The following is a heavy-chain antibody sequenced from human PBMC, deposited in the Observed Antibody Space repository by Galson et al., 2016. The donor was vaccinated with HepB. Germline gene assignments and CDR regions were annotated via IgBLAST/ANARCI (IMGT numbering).Heavy chain of an antibody. D-gene: IGHD3-3*01. CDR1: GFTFSSYG. CDR2: ISGRNGRT. Sequence: SLRLSCAASGFTFSSYGMSWVRQAPGKGLEWVSAISGRNGRTYYADSVKGRFIISRDNSKDTLDLQMNSLRAEDTAVYYCARDWAITIFGVVRGGYFDYWGQGTLVTVSS. CDR3: ARDWAITIFGVVRGGYFDY. V-gene: IGHV3-23*01. J-gene: IGHJ4*02.